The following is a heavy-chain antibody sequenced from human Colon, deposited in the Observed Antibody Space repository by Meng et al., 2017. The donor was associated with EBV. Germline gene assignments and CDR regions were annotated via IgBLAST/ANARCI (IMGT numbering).Heavy chain of an antibody. Sequence: HVQRQQWGAGLLQPSETLSITCADYGGSFINSYWGLIRQPPGKRLEWIGEINESGSTKYNPSLKSRVTILMDTSKNQFSLRLSSVTAADTAVYYCRNAFCSAEAGCSDQWGQGTLVTVSS. V-gene: IGHV4-34*01. CDR1: GGSFINSY. CDR3: RNAFCSAEAGCSDQ. CDR2: INESGST. J-gene: IGHJ4*02. D-gene: IGHD3-3*01.